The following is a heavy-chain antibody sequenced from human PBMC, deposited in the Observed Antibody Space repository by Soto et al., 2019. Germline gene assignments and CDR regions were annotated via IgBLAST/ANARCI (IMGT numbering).Heavy chain of an antibody. CDR1: GGSMNLYY. Sequence: QVQLQESGPRLVKPSETLSLTCTVSGGSMNLYYWSWIRQPPGKGLAWIGYVDYGGNTNYNPSLQSRVTRSLDTSKNNFSLKLHSVPSADTAVYYCARDVALLRSDAFEVWGQGTLVTVSS. CDR3: ARDVALLRSDAFEV. J-gene: IGHJ3*01. V-gene: IGHV4-59*01. CDR2: VDYGGNT. D-gene: IGHD2-15*01.